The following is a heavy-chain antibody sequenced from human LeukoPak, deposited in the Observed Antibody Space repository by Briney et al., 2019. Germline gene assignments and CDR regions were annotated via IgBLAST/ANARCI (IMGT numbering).Heavy chain of an antibody. CDR3: ARDLGDYDSSGCDY. CDR1: GYTFTSYG. V-gene: IGHV1-18*01. J-gene: IGHJ4*02. D-gene: IGHD3-22*01. CDR2: ISAYNGNT. Sequence: ASMKVSCKASGYTFTSYGISWVRQAPGQGLEWMGWISAYNGNTNYAQKLQGRVTMTTDTSTSTAYMELRSLRSDDTAVYYCARDLGDYDSSGCDYWGQGTLVTVSS.